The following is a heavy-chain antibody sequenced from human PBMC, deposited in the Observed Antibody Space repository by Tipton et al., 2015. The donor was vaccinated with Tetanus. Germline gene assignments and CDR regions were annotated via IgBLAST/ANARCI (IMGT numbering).Heavy chain of an antibody. J-gene: IGHJ4*02. D-gene: IGHD3-10*01. CDR1: GGSVNLYF. CDR3: ARDSGSGAFDY. CDR2: VYSSGSA. V-gene: IGHV4-4*07. Sequence: TLSLTCSVSGGSVNLYFWSWIRQPAGKGLEWIGRVYSSGSASYNPSLKSRGSMSIGTSTNHFSLKLTSVTAADTAVYYCARDSGSGAFDYWGLGTPVTVSS.